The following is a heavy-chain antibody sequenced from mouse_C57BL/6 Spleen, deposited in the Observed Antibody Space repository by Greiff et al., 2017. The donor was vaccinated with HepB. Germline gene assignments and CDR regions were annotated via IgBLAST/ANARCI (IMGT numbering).Heavy chain of an antibody. J-gene: IGHJ2*01. CDR3: TSDGFGY. CDR1: GYTFTDYE. CDR2: IDPETGGT. V-gene: IGHV1-15*01. Sequence: LVESGAELVRPGASVTLSCKASGYTFTDYEMHWVKQTPVHGLEWIGAIDPETGGTAYNQKFKGKAILTADKSSSTAYMELRSLTSEDSAVYYCTSDGFGYWGQGTTLTVSS.